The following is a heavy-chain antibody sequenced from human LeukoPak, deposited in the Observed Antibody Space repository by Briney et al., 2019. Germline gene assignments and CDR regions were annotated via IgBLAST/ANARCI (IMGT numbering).Heavy chain of an antibody. Sequence: PSETLSLTCTVSGGSISSSSYSWGWIRQPPGKGLEWIGSIYYSGSTYYNPSLKSRVTISVDTSKNQFSLKLSSVTAADTAVYYCAGGGARSRLDYWGQGTLVTVS. V-gene: IGHV4-39*07. D-gene: IGHD1-26*01. CDR1: GGSISSSSYS. CDR3: AGGGARSRLDY. J-gene: IGHJ4*02. CDR2: IYYSGST.